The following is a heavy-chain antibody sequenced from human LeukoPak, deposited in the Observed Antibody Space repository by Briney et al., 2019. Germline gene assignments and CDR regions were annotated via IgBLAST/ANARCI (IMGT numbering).Heavy chain of an antibody. CDR2: IYYSGST. D-gene: IGHD3-22*01. CDR1: GGSISSYSYY. CDR3: ARHAIDGSGYYFDYFDY. J-gene: IGHJ4*02. Sequence: ETLSLTCTVSGGSISSYSYYWGWIRQPPGKGLEWIGSIYYSGSTYYNPSLKSRVTISVDTSKNQFSLKLTSVTAADTAVYYCARHAIDGSGYYFDYFDYWGQGTLVTVSS. V-gene: IGHV4-39*01.